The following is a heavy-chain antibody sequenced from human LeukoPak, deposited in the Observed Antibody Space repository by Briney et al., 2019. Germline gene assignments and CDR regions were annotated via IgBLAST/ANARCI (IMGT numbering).Heavy chain of an antibody. CDR1: GGSFSGYY. CDR2: INHSGST. CDR3: ARARNNWFDP. Sequence: SETLSLTCAVYGGSFSGYYWSWIRQPPGKGLEWIGEINHSGSTNYNPSLKSRVTMSVDTSKNQFSLKLSSVTAADTAVYHCARARNNWFDPWGQGTLVTVSS. V-gene: IGHV4-34*01. J-gene: IGHJ5*02.